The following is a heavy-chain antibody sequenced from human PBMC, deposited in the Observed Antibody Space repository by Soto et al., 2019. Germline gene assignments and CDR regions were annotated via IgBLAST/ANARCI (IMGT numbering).Heavy chain of an antibody. Sequence: SETLSLTCTVSGDSISSSSYYWGWIRQPPGKGLEWIGSIYYSGRTYYNASLKSRVTIYVDTSKKQFSLELSSVTAAETAVYFCARHWGNYQAGFDYWGQGALVTVSS. V-gene: IGHV4-39*01. D-gene: IGHD1-7*01. J-gene: IGHJ4*02. CDR2: IYYSGRT. CDR3: ARHWGNYQAGFDY. CDR1: GDSISSSSYY.